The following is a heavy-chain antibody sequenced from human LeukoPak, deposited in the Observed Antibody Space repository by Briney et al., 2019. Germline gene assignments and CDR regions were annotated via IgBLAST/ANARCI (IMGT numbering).Heavy chain of an antibody. CDR2: IYYSGSS. CDR3: ARNRGGYNSFDY. J-gene: IGHJ4*02. CDR1: GGSVSSGAYY. V-gene: IGHV4-31*03. D-gene: IGHD5-24*01. Sequence: SETLSLTCTVSGGSVSSGAYYWSCIRQPPGKGLEWIGYIYYSGSSYYNPSLRSRVTISVDTSKNHFSLKLSSVTAADTAVYYCARNRGGYNSFDYWGQGTLVTVSS.